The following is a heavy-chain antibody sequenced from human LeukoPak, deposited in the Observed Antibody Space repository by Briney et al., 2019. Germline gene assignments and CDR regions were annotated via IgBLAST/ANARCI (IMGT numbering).Heavy chain of an antibody. CDR2: INPNSGGT. CDR3: ARVRVGGGSYHFDY. J-gene: IGHJ4*02. Sequence: ASVKVSCKASGYTFTGYYMHWVRQAPGQGLEWMGWINPNSGGTNYAQKFQGRVTMTRDTSISTVYMELSSLRSEDTAVYYCARVRVGGGSYHFDYWGQGTLVTVSS. D-gene: IGHD1-26*01. CDR1: GYTFTGYY. V-gene: IGHV1-2*02.